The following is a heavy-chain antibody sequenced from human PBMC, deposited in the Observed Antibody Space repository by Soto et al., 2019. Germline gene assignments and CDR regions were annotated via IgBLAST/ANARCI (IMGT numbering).Heavy chain of an antibody. V-gene: IGHV1-18*04. CDR3: VRDWGSTATDILGF. J-gene: IGHJ4*02. CDR1: GFTFTKYG. CDR2: ISNGNT. D-gene: IGHD3-3*02. Sequence: QVALVQSGAEMKTPGASVKVSCEIFGFTFTKYGISWVRQAPRQGLQWMGWISNGNTNYAQNFQGRVTMTADTSAKTVYMELGSLRSDDTPVYYCVRDWGSTATDILGFWGQGTLVTVSA.